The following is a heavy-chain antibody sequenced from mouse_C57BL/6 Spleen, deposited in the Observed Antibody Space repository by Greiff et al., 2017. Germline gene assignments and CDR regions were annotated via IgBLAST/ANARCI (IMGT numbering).Heavy chain of an antibody. J-gene: IGHJ3*01. CDR1: GYTFTSYW. CDR2: IYPSDSET. V-gene: IGHV1-61*01. CDR3: ARGGAYSYGSSYKGFAY. Sequence: VQLQQPGAELVRPGSSVKLSCKASGYTFTSYWMDWVKQRPGQGLEWIGNIYPSDSETHYNQKFKDKATLTVDTSSSTAYMQLSSLTSEDSAVYYCARGGAYSYGSSYKGFAYWGQGTLVTVSA. D-gene: IGHD1-1*01.